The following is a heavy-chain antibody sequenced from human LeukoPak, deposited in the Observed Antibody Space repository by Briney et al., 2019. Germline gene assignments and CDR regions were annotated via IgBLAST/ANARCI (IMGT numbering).Heavy chain of an antibody. V-gene: IGHV4-34*01. J-gene: IGHJ4*02. Sequence: PSETLSLTCAVYGGSFSSGSFSDYFWTWIRQPPGNGLEWIGEINHGGRTNYNPSLKSRVSISVDTSKNQFSLKMPSVTAADTAFYYCARGFMYGSGPLDYWGQGGLVIVSS. CDR1: GGSFSSGSFSDYF. CDR2: INHGGRT. CDR3: ARGFMYGSGPLDY. D-gene: IGHD3-10*01.